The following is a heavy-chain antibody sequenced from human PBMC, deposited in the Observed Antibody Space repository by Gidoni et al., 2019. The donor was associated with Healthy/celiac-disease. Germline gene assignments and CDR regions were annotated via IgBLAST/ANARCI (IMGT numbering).Heavy chain of an antibody. V-gene: IGHV4-4*07. CDR2: INTSGST. Sequence: QVQLQESGPGLVKPSETLSLTCTVSGGSISSYYWSWIRQPAGKGLEWIGRINTSGSTNYNPSLKSRVTMSVDTSKNQFSLKLSSVTAADTAVYYCAREAHDDFWSNFDYWGQGTLVTVSS. CDR1: GGSISSYY. CDR3: AREAHDDFWSNFDY. D-gene: IGHD3-3*01. J-gene: IGHJ4*02.